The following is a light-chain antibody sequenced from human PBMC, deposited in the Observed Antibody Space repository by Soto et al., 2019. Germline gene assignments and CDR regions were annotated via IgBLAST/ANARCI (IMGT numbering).Light chain of an antibody. V-gene: IGLV2-8*01. J-gene: IGLJ3*02. CDR1: SSDVGGYNS. CDR3: SSYAGSNNLV. Sequence: QSALTQTPSASGSPGQSVSISCTGTSSDVGGYNSVSWYQQHPGKAPKLMIYEVSQRPSGVPNRFSGSKSGNTASLTVSGLQTEDEADYYCSSYAGSNNLVFGGGTQLTVL. CDR2: EVS.